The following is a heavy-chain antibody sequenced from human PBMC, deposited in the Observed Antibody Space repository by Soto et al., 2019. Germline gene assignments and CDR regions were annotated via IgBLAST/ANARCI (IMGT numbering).Heavy chain of an antibody. V-gene: IGHV1-69*13. D-gene: IGHD2-2*01. CDR1: GGTFSSYA. J-gene: IGHJ6*02. CDR3: ARVVVPAAIPLTYYYYGMDV. Sequence: SVKVSCKASGGTFSSYAISWVRQAPGQGLEWMGGIIPIFGTANYAQKFQGRVTITADESTSTAYMELSSLRSEDTAVYYCARVVVPAAIPLTYYYYGMDVWGQGTTVTVSS. CDR2: IIPIFGTA.